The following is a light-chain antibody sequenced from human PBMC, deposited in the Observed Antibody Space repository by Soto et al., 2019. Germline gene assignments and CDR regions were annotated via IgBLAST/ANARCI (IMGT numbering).Light chain of an antibody. V-gene: IGKV1-39*01. Sequence: DIQITQSPSSLSASVGDRVTITCRASHNIDTFLNWYQQEPGKAPKLLIYAASILQGGFPSRFSASGSGTDFTLTISSLQPEDFATYFCQQCYSSPTFGPGTKVDLK. CDR1: HNIDTF. CDR3: QQCYSSPT. CDR2: AAS. J-gene: IGKJ3*01.